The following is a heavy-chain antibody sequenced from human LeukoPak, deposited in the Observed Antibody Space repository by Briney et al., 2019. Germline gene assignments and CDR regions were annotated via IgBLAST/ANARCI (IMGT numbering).Heavy chain of an antibody. Sequence: GGSLRLSCAASGFTFSSYGMHWVRQAPGKGLEWVAVIWYDGSNKYYADPVKGRFTISRDNSKNTLYLQMNSLRAEDTAVYYCAKDQVEGWLPYFDYWGQGTLVTVSS. CDR3: AKDQVEGWLPYFDY. D-gene: IGHD5-12*01. CDR1: GFTFSSYG. J-gene: IGHJ4*02. V-gene: IGHV3-33*06. CDR2: IWYDGSNK.